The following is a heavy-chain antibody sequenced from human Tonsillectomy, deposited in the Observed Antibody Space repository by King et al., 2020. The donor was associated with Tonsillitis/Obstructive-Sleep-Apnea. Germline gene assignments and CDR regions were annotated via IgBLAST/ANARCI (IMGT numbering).Heavy chain of an antibody. CDR2: ISGSGGST. V-gene: IGHV3-23*04. Sequence: VQLVESGGGLVQPGGSLRLSCAASGFTFSSYAMSWVRQAPGKGLEWVSTISGSGGSTYYADSGKGRFTISRDNSKNTLYLQMNSLRAEATAVYYGAKVYELLWFGENTGERFFDLWGRGTLVTVSS. CDR3: AKVYELLWFGENTGERFFDL. D-gene: IGHD3-10*01. CDR1: GFTFSSYA. J-gene: IGHJ2*01.